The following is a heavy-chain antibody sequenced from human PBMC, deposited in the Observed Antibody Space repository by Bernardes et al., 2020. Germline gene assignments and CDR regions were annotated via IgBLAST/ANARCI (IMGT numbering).Heavy chain of an antibody. CDR3: ARDARVVVVAATLYWYFDL. J-gene: IGHJ2*01. CDR2: IRSSSSHI. V-gene: IGHV3-21*01. CDR1: GSTFSSYS. Sequence: GGSLRLCCADSGSTFSSYSMNWVRQAPGKGLEWVSSIRSSSSHIYYADSVKGRFTISRDNPKNTLYRQMNSLRADDTAVYYCARDARVVVVAATLYWYFDLWGRGTLVTVSS. D-gene: IGHD2-15*01.